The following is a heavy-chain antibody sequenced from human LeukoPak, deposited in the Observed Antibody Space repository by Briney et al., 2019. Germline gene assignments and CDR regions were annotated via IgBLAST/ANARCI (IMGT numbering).Heavy chain of an antibody. CDR2: ISVSGNT. D-gene: IGHD2-2*01. Sequence: GGSLRLSCAASGFTLSSYAMSWVRQGPGKGLEWVSAISVSGNTYHADSVKGRFTISRDSSKNTLYLQMNSLRAGDAAIYYCARGYCTSTNCNNWFDPWGQGALVTVSS. CDR1: GFTLSSYA. J-gene: IGHJ5*02. CDR3: ARGYCTSTNCNNWFDP. V-gene: IGHV3-23*01.